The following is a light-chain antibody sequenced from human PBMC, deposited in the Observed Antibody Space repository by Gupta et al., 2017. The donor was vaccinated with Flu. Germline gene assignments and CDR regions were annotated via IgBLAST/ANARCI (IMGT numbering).Light chain of an antibody. Sequence: QSAMTQPASVSGSPGQSITISCTGTSSDVGGYNYDSWYQQHPGKAPKLMIYEVSNRPSGVSNRFSGSKSGNTASLTISVHQAEDEADYYCSSYTSSSTLVFGTGTKVTVL. CDR3: SSYTSSSTLV. CDR2: EVS. CDR1: SSDVGGYNY. V-gene: IGLV2-14*01. J-gene: IGLJ1*01.